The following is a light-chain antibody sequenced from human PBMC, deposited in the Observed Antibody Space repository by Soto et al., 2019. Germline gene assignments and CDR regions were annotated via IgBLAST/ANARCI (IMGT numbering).Light chain of an antibody. Sequence: EIVLTQSPGTLSLSPGERATLSCRASQSVSTNYLAWYQQKPGQAPWLLIYGAFNRAGGVPDRFSGSVSGTDFTLTISSLQPEDFATYYCQQSYSTPRTFGQGT. V-gene: IGKV3-20*01. CDR1: QSVSTNY. CDR2: GAF. J-gene: IGKJ1*01. CDR3: QQSYSTPRT.